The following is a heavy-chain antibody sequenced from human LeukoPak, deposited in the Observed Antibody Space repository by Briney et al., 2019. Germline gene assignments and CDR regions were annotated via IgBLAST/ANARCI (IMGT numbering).Heavy chain of an antibody. V-gene: IGHV3-23*01. J-gene: IGHJ6*02. CDR3: SKVGASFYYGMDV. D-gene: IGHD1-1*01. CDR1: GFPFSSYA. Sequence: GGSLRLSCAASGFPFSSYAMNWVRQAPGKGLVWVSGISGSGGSTYYADSVKGRFTISRDNSKNTLYLQMNSLRAEDTALYYCSKVGASFYYGMDVWGQGTTVTVSS. CDR2: ISGSGGST.